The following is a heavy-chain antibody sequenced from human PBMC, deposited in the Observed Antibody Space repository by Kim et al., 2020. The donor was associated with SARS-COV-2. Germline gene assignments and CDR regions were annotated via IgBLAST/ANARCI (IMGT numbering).Heavy chain of an antibody. CDR2: TYYRSKWSN. CDR3: ARERDYGGNSADFDY. J-gene: IGHJ4*02. CDR1: GDSVSSNSAA. Sequence: SQTISLTCAISGDSVSSNSAAWNWIRQPPSRGLEWLGRTYYRSKWSNDYAVSVRSRITINPDTSKNQFSLQLNSVTPEDTAVYYCARERDYGGNSADFDYWGQGTLVTVSS. V-gene: IGHV6-1*01. D-gene: IGHD4-17*01.